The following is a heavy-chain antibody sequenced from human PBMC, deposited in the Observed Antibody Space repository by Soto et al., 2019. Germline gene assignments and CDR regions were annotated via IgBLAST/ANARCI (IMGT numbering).Heavy chain of an antibody. Sequence: GGSLRLSCAASGFTFSNAWMNWVRQAPGKGLEWVGRIKSKTDGGTTDYAAPVKGRFTISRDDSKNTLYLQMNSLKTEDTAVYYCTARWAYYYDSSGSRLGNYWGQGTLVTVSS. V-gene: IGHV3-15*07. D-gene: IGHD3-22*01. CDR1: GFTFSNAW. J-gene: IGHJ4*02. CDR2: IKSKTDGGTT. CDR3: TARWAYYYDSSGSRLGNY.